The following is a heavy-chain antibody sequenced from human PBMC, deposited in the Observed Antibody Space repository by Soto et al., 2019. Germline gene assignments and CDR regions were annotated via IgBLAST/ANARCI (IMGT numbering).Heavy chain of an antibody. Sequence: GGSLRLSCAASGFTFEDYAMHWVRQAPGRGLEWVSYISWNSDYIGYADSVKGRLTISRDNAKNSLYLQMDSLRAEDTAVYYCAKDTTSDFGDYAPSRYNWFDPWGQGTLVTVSS. V-gene: IGHV3-9*01. J-gene: IGHJ5*02. D-gene: IGHD4-17*01. CDR1: GFTFEDYA. CDR2: ISWNSDYI. CDR3: AKDTTSDFGDYAPSRYNWFDP.